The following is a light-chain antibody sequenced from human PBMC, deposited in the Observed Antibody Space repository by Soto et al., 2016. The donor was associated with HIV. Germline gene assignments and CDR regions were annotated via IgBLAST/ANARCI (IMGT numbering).Light chain of an antibody. CDR3: QVWDSRRDPVL. Sequence: SYKLTQAPSVSVAPGKTARISCGGNNIGSKSVHWYQQKPGQAPVLVVYDDSDRPSGIPERFSGSNSGNTATLTINRVEAGDEADYFCQVWDSRRDPVLFGGGTKLTVL. CDR2: DDS. CDR1: NIGSKS. V-gene: IGLV3-21*03. J-gene: IGLJ2*01.